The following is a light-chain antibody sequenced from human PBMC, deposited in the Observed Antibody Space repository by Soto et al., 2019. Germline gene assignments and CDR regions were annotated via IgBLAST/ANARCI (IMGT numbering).Light chain of an antibody. CDR2: GAY. CDR1: DTVIWNN. J-gene: IGKJ1*01. Sequence: IVLTQSPGTMFLAPGEIPTLSRRSSDTVIWNNLVWYQQRPVQPPRLLIYGAYSRATGIPDRFSGSGSGTDFTLTISSLEPQDFATYYCQQYNSYWTFGQGTKVDI. CDR3: QQYNSYWT. V-gene: IGKV3-20*01.